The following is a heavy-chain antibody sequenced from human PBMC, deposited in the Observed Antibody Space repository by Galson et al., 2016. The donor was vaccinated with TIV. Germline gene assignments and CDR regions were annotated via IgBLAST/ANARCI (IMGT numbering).Heavy chain of an antibody. CDR3: ARDRSGYDLDY. V-gene: IGHV3-30*04. CDR1: GFTFNSYR. Sequence: SLRLSCATSGFTFNSYRLHWVRQAPGRGLEWVAVISYDGTDYAGSVKGRFIISRDKSKNTLFLQMNSLRAEDTALYFCARDRSGYDLDYWGQGTLVTVFS. D-gene: IGHD5-12*01. CDR2: ISYDGTD. J-gene: IGHJ4*02.